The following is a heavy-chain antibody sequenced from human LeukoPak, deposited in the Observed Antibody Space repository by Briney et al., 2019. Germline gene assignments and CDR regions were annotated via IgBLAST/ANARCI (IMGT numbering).Heavy chain of an antibody. CDR1: GFTFSSYG. CDR2: ISYDGSNK. Sequence: GGSLRLSCAASGFTFSSYGMHWVRQAPGKGLEWVAGISYDGSNKYYADSVKGRFTISRDNSKNTLYLQMNSLRAEDTAVYYCAKGGYFDWLFPDYWGQGTLVTVSS. CDR3: AKGGYFDWLFPDY. J-gene: IGHJ4*02. D-gene: IGHD3-9*01. V-gene: IGHV3-30*18.